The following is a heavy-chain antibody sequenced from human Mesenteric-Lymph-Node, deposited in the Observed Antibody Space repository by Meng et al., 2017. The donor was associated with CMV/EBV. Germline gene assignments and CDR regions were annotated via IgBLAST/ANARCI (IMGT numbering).Heavy chain of an antibody. CDR2: IRSVGSTE. CDR3: VKDRPVFKY. CDR1: GFTFSTSG. Sequence: WGSLRLSCAASGFTFSTSGMHWVRQSPGKGLEWVAFIRSVGSTEYNAKSVKGRFTIYRDTSKNTLYLQMNTLRPEDTAVYYCVKDRPVFKYWGQGTLVTVSS. V-gene: IGHV3-30*02. D-gene: IGHD2-2*01. J-gene: IGHJ4*02.